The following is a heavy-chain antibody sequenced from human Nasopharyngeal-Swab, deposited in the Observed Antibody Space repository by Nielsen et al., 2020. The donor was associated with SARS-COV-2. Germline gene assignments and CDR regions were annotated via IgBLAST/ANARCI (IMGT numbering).Heavy chain of an antibody. D-gene: IGHD2-21*02. J-gene: IGHJ4*02. CDR3: ARDNSYCGGDCYSGGFDY. CDR1: GFTPASYS. V-gene: IGHV3-21*01. CDR2: ISSSGKYI. Sequence: GESLKISCAASGFTPASYSMNWVRQAPGKGLEWVSSISSSGKYIYYANSVRGRFTISRDNAKSSLFLQMNSLRDEDTAVYYCARDNSYCGGDCYSGGFDYWGQGTLVTVSS.